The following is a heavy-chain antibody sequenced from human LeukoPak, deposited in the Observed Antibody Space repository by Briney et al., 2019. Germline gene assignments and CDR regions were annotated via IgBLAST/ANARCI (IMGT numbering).Heavy chain of an antibody. CDR1: GFTFSSYW. J-gene: IGHJ4*02. D-gene: IGHD3-3*01. Sequence: PGGSLRLSCAASGFTFSSYWMHWVRQAPGKGLVWVSRINTDGSSTSYADSVKGRFTISRDNAKNTLYLQMNSLRAEDTAVYYCARAHDFWSGYPRWGQGTLVTVSS. CDR3: ARAHDFWSGYPR. CDR2: INTDGSST. V-gene: IGHV3-74*01.